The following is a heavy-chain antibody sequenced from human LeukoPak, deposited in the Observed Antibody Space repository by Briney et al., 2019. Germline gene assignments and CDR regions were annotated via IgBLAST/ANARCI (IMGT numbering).Heavy chain of an antibody. CDR3: XSGXDGNYFTSVNYYYSYYYMDV. CDR2: INSDETSI. D-gene: IGHD4-17*01. J-gene: IGHJ6*03. CDR1: GFTFSNYW. V-gene: IGHV3-74*03. Sequence: XXXXSGFTFSNYWMDWVRHAPGKELVWVSRINSDETSITYADSVRGRFTSSRDNTKNTVDLKMSSLSAEDTAVYYXXSGXDGNYFTSVNYYYSYYYMDVWGKGTTVTVSS.